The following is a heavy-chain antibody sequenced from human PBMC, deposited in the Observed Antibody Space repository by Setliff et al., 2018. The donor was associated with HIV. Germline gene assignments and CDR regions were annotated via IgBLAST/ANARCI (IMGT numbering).Heavy chain of an antibody. CDR1: GFSLSTYW. CDR3: AGAPSSGWYYYEY. D-gene: IGHD6-19*01. CDR2: IKQDGSEK. J-gene: IGHJ4*02. Sequence: GSLRLSCAASGFSLSTYWMTWVRQAPGKGLEWVANIKQDGSEKIYVDSLKGRFTISRDNAKNSLYLQMNSLRAEDTAVYYCAGAPSSGWYYYEYWGQGTLVTVSS. V-gene: IGHV3-7*01.